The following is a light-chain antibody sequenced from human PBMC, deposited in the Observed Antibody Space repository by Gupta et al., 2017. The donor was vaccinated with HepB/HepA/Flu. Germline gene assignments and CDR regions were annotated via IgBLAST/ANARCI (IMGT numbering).Light chain of an antibody. Sequence: EVVSTQSPATLSLSPGERATLSCRASQSVSSSLAWYQQKPGHAPRLLIYDASNRATGIPARFSGSGSGTDFTLTISSLEPEDFAVYYCQQRSNWPPVTFGGGTKVEIK. CDR1: QSVSSS. J-gene: IGKJ4*01. CDR3: QQRSNWPPVT. V-gene: IGKV3-11*01. CDR2: DAS.